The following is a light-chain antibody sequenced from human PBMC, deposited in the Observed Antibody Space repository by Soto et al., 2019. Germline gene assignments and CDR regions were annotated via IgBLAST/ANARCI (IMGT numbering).Light chain of an antibody. CDR3: ATWDDSLHVCV. CDR1: SSNIGAGYD. V-gene: IGLV1-40*01. CDR2: GNK. Sequence: QSVLTQPPSVSGAPGQRVTISCTGSSSNIGAGYDVHWYQQLPGTAPKLLIYGNKNRPSGVPDRFSGSKSATSASLAITGLQAEDEADYYCATWDDSLHVCVFGGGTKLTVL. J-gene: IGLJ2*01.